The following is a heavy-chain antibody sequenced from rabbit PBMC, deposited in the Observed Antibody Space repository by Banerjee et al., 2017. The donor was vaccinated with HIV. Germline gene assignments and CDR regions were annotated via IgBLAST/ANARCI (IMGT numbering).Heavy chain of an antibody. CDR1: GFSFSSSYW. CDR3: ARDLAGVTGWNFGL. J-gene: IGHJ3*01. D-gene: IGHD4-1*01. V-gene: IGHV1S45*01. CDR2: IYAGSSGNT. Sequence: QEQLVESGGGLVQPGGSLTLTCTASGFSFSSSYWICWVRQAPGKGLEWIACIYAGSSGNTYYANWASGRFTISKTSSTTVTLQMTSLTAADTATYFCARDLAGVTGWNFGLWGQGTLVTVS.